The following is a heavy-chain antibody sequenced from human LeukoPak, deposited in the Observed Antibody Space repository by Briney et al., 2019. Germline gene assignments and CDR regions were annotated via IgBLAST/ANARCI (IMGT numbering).Heavy chain of an antibody. CDR3: AKENYNDYDFWSGYYIRGGGAGIFDY. CDR2: ISWNSGSI. J-gene: IGHJ4*02. D-gene: IGHD3-3*01. V-gene: IGHV3-9*01. Sequence: GRSLRLSCAASGFTFDDYAMHWVRQAPGKGLEWVSGISWNSGSIGYADSVKGRFTISRDNAKNTLYLQMNSLRAEDTAVYYCAKENYNDYDFWSGYYIRGGGAGIFDYWGQGTLVTVSS. CDR1: GFTFDDYA.